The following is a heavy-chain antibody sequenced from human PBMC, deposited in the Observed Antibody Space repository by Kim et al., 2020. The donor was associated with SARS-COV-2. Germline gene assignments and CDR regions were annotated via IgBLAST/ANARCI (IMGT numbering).Heavy chain of an antibody. Sequence: ASVKVSCKASGYTFTGHYIHWVRQAPGQGLEWMGWINPNSGGTNYAQKFQGRVTMTRDTSISTAYMELTRLTSDDTATYYCARASIGYCSCVSCATVYWGQGTLVTVSS. CDR3: ARASIGYCSCVSCATVY. CDR2: INPNSGGT. CDR1: GYTFTGHY. D-gene: IGHD2-15*01. J-gene: IGHJ4*02. V-gene: IGHV1-2*02.